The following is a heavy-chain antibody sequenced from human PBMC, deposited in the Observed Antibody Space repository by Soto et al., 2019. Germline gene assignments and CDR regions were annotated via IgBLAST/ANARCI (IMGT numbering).Heavy chain of an antibody. CDR1: GDSVSSNSAA. Sequence: KQSQTLSLTCAISGDSVSSNSAAWNWIRQSPSRGLEWLGRTYYRSKWYNDYAVSVKSRITINPDTSKNQFSLQLNSVTPEDTAVYYCARDYHPLNTAMVAADYYYYYGMDVWGQGTTVTVSS. D-gene: IGHD5-18*01. J-gene: IGHJ6*02. V-gene: IGHV6-1*01. CDR3: ARDYHPLNTAMVAADYYYYYGMDV. CDR2: TYYRSKWYN.